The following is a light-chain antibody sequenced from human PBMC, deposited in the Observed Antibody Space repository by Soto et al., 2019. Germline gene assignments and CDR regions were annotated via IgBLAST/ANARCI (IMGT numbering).Light chain of an antibody. CDR2: AAS. J-gene: IGKJ5*01. Sequence: DIQMTQSPSTLSASIGNRSARSCRAIQGISNYLAWYQQKPGKVPKVLIYAASTLQSGVPSRFSGSGSGTDFTLTINSLQPDDIATYYCQQYDSAPITFGQGTRLEIK. CDR3: QQYDSAPIT. V-gene: IGKV1-27*01. CDR1: QGISNY.